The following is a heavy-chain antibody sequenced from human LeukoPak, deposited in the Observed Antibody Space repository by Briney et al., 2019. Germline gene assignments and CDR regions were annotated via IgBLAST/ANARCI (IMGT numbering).Heavy chain of an antibody. CDR2: INPNSGGT. J-gene: IGHJ4*02. Sequence: ASVKVSCKASGYIFTGYYMHWVRQAPGQGLEWMGWINPNSGGTNYAQKFQGRVTMTRDTSISTAYMELSRLRSDDTAVYYCARVLDDYGGKVDYWGQGTLVTVSS. V-gene: IGHV1-2*02. CDR3: ARVLDDYGGKVDY. CDR1: GYIFTGYY. D-gene: IGHD4-23*01.